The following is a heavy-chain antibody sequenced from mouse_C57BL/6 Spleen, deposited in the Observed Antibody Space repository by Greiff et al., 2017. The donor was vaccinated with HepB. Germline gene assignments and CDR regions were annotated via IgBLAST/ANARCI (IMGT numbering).Heavy chain of an antibody. V-gene: IGHV1-64*01. J-gene: IGHJ4*01. Sequence: VQLQQSGAELVKPGASVKLSCKASGYTFTSYWMHWVKQRPGQGLEWIGMIHPNSGSTNYNEKFKSKATLTVDKSSSTAYMQLSSLTSEDSAVYYCARPYGSSYDAMDYWGQGTSVTVSS. D-gene: IGHD1-1*01. CDR2: IHPNSGST. CDR3: ARPYGSSYDAMDY. CDR1: GYTFTSYW.